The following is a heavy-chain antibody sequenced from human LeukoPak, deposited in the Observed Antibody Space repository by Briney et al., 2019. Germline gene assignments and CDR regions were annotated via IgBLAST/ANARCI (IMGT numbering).Heavy chain of an antibody. CDR3: AASYSSSWFDFDY. Sequence: GTSVKVSCKASGFTFTSSAMQWVRQAGGQRLEWIGWIVVGSGNTNYAQKFQERVTITRDMSTSTAYMELSSLRSEDTAVYYCAASYSSSWFDFDYWGQGTLVTVSS. CDR2: IVVGSGNT. CDR1: GFTFTSSA. V-gene: IGHV1-58*02. J-gene: IGHJ4*02. D-gene: IGHD6-13*01.